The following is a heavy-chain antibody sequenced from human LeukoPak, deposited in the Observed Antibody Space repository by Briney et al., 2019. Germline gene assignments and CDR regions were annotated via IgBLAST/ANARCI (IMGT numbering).Heavy chain of an antibody. D-gene: IGHD3-22*01. CDR2: IFSSGSA. CDR3: ARDRGLYYYDSSGYYFDY. V-gene: IGHV4-4*07. Sequence: PPETLSLTCRVSGGYISTHHWTWIRQPAGKGLEWIGRIFSSGSATYNPSLKSRVTMSVDTSKNQFSLKLSTVTAADTAVYYCARDRGLYYYDSSGYYFDYWGQGALVTVSS. J-gene: IGHJ4*02. CDR1: GGYISTHH.